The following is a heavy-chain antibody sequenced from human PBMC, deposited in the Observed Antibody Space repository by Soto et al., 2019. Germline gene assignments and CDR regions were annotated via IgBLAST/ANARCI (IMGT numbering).Heavy chain of an antibody. V-gene: IGHV3-73*01. CDR2: IRSKANSYAT. Sequence: PGGSLRLSCAASGFTFSGSAMHWVRQASGKGLEWVGRIRSKANSYATAYAASVKGRFTISRVDSKNTAYLQMNSLKTEDTAVYYCTSQLITMVRGVPPGWGQGTLVTVSS. D-gene: IGHD3-10*01. J-gene: IGHJ4*02. CDR3: TSQLITMVRGVPPG. CDR1: GFTFSGSA.